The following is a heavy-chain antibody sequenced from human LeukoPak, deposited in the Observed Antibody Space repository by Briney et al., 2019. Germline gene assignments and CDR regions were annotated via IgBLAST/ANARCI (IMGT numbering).Heavy chain of an antibody. CDR1: GFTFSSYA. Sequence: GGSLRLSCGASGFTFSSYAMSWVRQAPGKGLEWVSSISGSGGSTYYADSVKGRFTISRDNSKNTLYLQMNSLGAEDTAVYYCAKRAVPTAATPWFDPWGQGTLVIVSS. V-gene: IGHV3-23*01. CDR2: ISGSGGST. D-gene: IGHD2-15*01. CDR3: AKRAVPTAATPWFDP. J-gene: IGHJ5*02.